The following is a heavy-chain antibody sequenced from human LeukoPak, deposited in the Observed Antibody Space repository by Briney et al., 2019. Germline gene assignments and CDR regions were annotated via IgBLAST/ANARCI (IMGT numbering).Heavy chain of an antibody. J-gene: IGHJ4*02. CDR2: INHSGST. D-gene: IGHD2-21*02. CDR3: ARGPGPGGDLLGGAGLNQLALDY. CDR1: GGSFSGYY. V-gene: IGHV4-34*01. Sequence: SETLSLTCAVYGGSFSGYYWSWLRQPPGKGLEWIGEINHSGSTNYNPSLKSRVTISVDTSKNQFSLKLSSVTAADTAVYYCARGPGPGGDLLGGAGLNQLALDYWGQGTLVTVSS.